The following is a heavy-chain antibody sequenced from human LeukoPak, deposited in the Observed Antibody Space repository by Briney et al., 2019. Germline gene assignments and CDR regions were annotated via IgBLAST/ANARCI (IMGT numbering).Heavy chain of an antibody. CDR2: IYYSGST. CDR3: ARVGTVTKGFDY. J-gene: IGHJ4*02. Sequence: PSETLSLTCTVSGGSISSYYWSWIRQPPGKGLEWIGYIYYSGSTYYNPSLKSRVTISVDTSKNQFSLKLSSVTAADAAVYYCARVGTVTKGFDYWGQGTLVTVSS. D-gene: IGHD4-17*01. V-gene: IGHV4-59*08. CDR1: GGSISSYY.